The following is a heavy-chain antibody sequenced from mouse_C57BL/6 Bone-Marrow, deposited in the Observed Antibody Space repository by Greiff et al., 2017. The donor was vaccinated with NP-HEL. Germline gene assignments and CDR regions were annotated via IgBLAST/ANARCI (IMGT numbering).Heavy chain of an antibody. Sequence: EVKVEESGGGLVQPGGSMKLSCVASGFTFSNYWMNWVRQSPEKGLEWVAQIRLKSDNYATHYAESVKGRFTISRDDSKSSVYLQMNDLRAEDTGNYYCTGLQAWFAYWGQGTLVTVSA. CDR3: TGLQAWFAY. CDR2: IRLKSDNYAT. CDR1: GFTFSNYW. J-gene: IGHJ3*01. V-gene: IGHV6-3*01.